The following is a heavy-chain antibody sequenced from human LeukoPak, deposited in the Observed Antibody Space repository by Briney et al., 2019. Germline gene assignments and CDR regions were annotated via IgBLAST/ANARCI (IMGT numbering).Heavy chain of an antibody. CDR2: ISGSGGST. Sequence: GGSLRLSCAASGLTFSKSWMNWVRQAPGKGLEWVSAISGSGGSTYYADSVKGRFTISRDNSKNTLYLQMNSLRAEDTAVYYCAKVPFLEWSRDAFDIWGQGTMVTVSS. V-gene: IGHV3-23*01. CDR3: AKVPFLEWSRDAFDI. CDR1: GLTFSKSW. J-gene: IGHJ3*02. D-gene: IGHD3-3*02.